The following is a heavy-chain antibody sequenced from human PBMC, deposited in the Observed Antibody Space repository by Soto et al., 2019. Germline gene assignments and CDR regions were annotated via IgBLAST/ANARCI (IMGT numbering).Heavy chain of an antibody. V-gene: IGHV3-21*01. Sequence: GGSLRLSCAASGFTFRTYSMNCVRQAPGKGLEWVSAISSSSSYIFYADSVKGRFTISRDNAKNSLYLQMNSLRAEDTAVYYCAREAHSGSYLGRWGQGTMVTVSS. CDR3: AREAHSGSYLGR. CDR2: ISSSSSYI. D-gene: IGHD1-26*01. J-gene: IGHJ4*02. CDR1: GFTFRTYS.